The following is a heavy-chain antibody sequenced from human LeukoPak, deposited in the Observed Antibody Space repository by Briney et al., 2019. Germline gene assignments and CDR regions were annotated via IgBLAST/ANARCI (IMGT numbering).Heavy chain of an antibody. D-gene: IGHD3-10*01. CDR2: IYYSGST. CDR3: ARGGYYGSGNDFRFDP. Sequence: SETLSLTCSVSGGSISSYFWSWIRQPPGKGLEWIGYIYYSGSTNYKPSLKSRVTISVDTSKNQFSLKLNSVTAADTAVYYCARGGYYGSGNDFRFDPWGQGTLVTVSS. V-gene: IGHV4-59*01. J-gene: IGHJ5*02. CDR1: GGSISSYF.